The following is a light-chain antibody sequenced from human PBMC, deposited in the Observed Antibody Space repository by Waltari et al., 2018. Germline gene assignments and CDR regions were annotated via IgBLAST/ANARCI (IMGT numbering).Light chain of an antibody. V-gene: IGKV3-20*01. CDR3: QQCGSSPGT. CDR1: QSVSSSY. J-gene: IGKJ1*01. CDR2: GAS. Sequence: EIVLTQSPGTLSLSPGERATLSCRASQSVSSSYLAWYQQKPGQAPRLLIYGASSSATGIPDRFSGSGSGTDFTLTISRLEPEDFAVYYCQQCGSSPGTFGQGTKVEIK.